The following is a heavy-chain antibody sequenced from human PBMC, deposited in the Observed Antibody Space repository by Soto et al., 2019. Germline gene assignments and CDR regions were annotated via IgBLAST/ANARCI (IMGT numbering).Heavy chain of an antibody. CDR1: GFTVSSNY. Sequence: PVGSLRLSCAASGFTVSSNYMSWVRQAPGKGLEWVSVIYSGGSTYYADSVKGRFTISRDNSKNTLYLQMNSLRAEDTAVYYCASHSSSWYPNFYYYYYGMDVWGQGTTVTVSS. CDR3: ASHSSSWYPNFYYYYYGMDV. CDR2: IYSGGST. J-gene: IGHJ6*02. D-gene: IGHD6-13*01. V-gene: IGHV3-53*01.